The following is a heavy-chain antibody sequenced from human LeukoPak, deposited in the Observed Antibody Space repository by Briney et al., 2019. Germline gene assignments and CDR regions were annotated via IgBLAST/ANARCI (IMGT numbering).Heavy chain of an antibody. CDR1: GFTFSSYS. V-gene: IGHV3-21*01. Sequence: PGGSLRLSCAASGFTFSSYSMNWVRQAPGKGLEWVSSISSSSSYIYYADSVKGRFTISRDNAKNSLYLQMNSLRAEDTAVYYCARDRALPDDFWSGYYKDYGMDVWGQGTTVTVSS. J-gene: IGHJ6*02. CDR2: ISSSSSYI. D-gene: IGHD3-3*01. CDR3: ARDRALPDDFWSGYYKDYGMDV.